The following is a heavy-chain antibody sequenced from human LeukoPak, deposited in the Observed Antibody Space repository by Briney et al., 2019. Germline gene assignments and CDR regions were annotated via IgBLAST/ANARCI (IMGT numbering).Heavy chain of an antibody. CDR3: ARDNGDFAVFDY. J-gene: IGHJ4*02. Sequence: GGSLKLTCAASGFTFSDYYMSWIRQAPGKGLEWVSYISSSGSTIYYADSVKGRFTISRDNAKNSLYLQMNSLRAEDTAVYYCARDNGDFAVFDYWGQGTLVTVSS. V-gene: IGHV3-11*01. CDR2: ISSSGSTI. D-gene: IGHD4-17*01. CDR1: GFTFSDYY.